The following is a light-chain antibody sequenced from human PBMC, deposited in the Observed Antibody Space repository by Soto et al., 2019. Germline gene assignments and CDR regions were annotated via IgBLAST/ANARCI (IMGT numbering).Light chain of an antibody. V-gene: IGKV1-5*03. CDR1: QTISSW. Sequence: DIQMTQSPSTLSGSVGDRVTITCRASQTISSWLAWYQQKPGKAPKLLIYKASSLESGVPSRFSGSGSETEFTLTISSLQPDDFATYYCQQYNSYSPWTFGQGTKVDI. CDR2: KAS. J-gene: IGKJ1*01. CDR3: QQYNSYSPWT.